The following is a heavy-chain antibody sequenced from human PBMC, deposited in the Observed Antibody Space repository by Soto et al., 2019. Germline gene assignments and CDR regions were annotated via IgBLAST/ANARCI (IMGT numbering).Heavy chain of an antibody. CDR3: AREGGHGAVKHLYGLDV. D-gene: IGHD2-15*01. CDR1: GYPFNKFA. Sequence: QVQLVQSGGEVKKPGASVRVSCQASGYPFNKFAIHWLRQAPGHGLEWLGSMSGRSGDPNCAPTVRDRITMAADTSNNTANMELRSLRSDDTAVYYGAREGGHGAVKHLYGLDVWGQGTTVTV. J-gene: IGHJ6*02. V-gene: IGHV1-18*01. CDR2: MSGRSGDP.